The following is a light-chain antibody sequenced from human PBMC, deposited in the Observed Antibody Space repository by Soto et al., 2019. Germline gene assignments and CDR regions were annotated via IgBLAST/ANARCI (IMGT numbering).Light chain of an antibody. J-gene: IGKJ4*01. Sequence: DIQMTQSPSSVSASVGDRVTITCRASQGITSWLAWYQQKPGKAPILLIYRASNLQSGVPSRFSGSGSGTDLTLTISGLQPADFATYYCQQTTTFPLTFGGGTKVEIK. V-gene: IGKV1-12*01. CDR1: QGITSW. CDR2: RAS. CDR3: QQTTTFPLT.